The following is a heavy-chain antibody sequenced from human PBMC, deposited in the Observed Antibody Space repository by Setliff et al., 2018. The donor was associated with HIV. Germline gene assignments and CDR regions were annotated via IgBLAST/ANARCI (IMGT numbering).Heavy chain of an antibody. CDR2: IKPDTGGT. V-gene: IGHV1-2*06. D-gene: IGHD4-17*01. J-gene: IGHJ4*02. CDR1: GYSFTGYY. Sequence: ASVKVSCKASGYSFTGYYIHWVRQAPGQGPEWLGRIKPDTGGTNYAQKFQGRVTMTRDTSITTAYMELSRLGSDDTAVYYCATDDYGGDSFDNWGQGTLVTVSS. CDR3: ATDDYGGDSFDN.